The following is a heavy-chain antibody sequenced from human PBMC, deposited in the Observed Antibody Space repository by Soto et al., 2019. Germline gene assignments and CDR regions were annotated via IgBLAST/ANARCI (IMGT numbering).Heavy chain of an antibody. V-gene: IGHV3-23*01. Sequence: LRLSYAASGFTFSSYAMGWVRQAPGKGLEWVAVVSIGGSTHYADSVRGRFTISRDNSKNTLSLQMNSLTAEDTAVYFCAKRRGAGGHFDYWGQGALVTVSS. CDR3: AKRRGAGGHFDY. D-gene: IGHD2-15*01. CDR2: VSIGGST. J-gene: IGHJ4*02. CDR1: GFTFSSYA.